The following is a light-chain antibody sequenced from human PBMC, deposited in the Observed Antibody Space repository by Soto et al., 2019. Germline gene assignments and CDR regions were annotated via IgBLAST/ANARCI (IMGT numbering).Light chain of an antibody. V-gene: IGKV3-20*01. J-gene: IGKJ1*01. CDR1: QSVGSNY. CDR2: GAS. CDR3: QQYDSSPWT. Sequence: ENVLTQSPGTPSLSPGERATLSCRASQSVGSNYLAWFQQKPGQAPRLLIYGASTRATGIPDRFSGSGSGTDFTLTISRLEPEDFAVYCCQQYDSSPWTFGQGTKVEIK.